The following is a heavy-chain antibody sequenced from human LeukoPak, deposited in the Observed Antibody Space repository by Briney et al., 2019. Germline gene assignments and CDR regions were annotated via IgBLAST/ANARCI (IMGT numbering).Heavy chain of an antibody. D-gene: IGHD2-2*01. CDR3: ATNSGSSTSCYASACDKYYYYYYGMDV. Sequence: SVKVSCKASGYTFTSYGISWVRQAPGQGLEWMVRIIPIPGIANYAQKFQGRVTITADKSTSTAYMELSSLRSEDTAVYYCATNSGSSTSCYASACDKYYYYYYGMDVWGQGTTVTVSS. CDR2: IIPIPGIA. J-gene: IGHJ6*02. CDR1: GYTFTSYG. V-gene: IGHV1-69*04.